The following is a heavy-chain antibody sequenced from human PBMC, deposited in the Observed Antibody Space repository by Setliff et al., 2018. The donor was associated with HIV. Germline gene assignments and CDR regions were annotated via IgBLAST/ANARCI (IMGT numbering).Heavy chain of an antibody. J-gene: IGHJ2*01. Sequence: GGSLRLSCAASGFTFSTYWMSWVRQAPGRGLEWVANIKQDGSEKFYVDSVKGRFTISRDNAKNSLYLQMNSLRAEDTAVYYCARDPYPYFDYGDWYFDLWGRGTLVTVSS. V-gene: IGHV3-7*01. CDR3: ARDPYPYFDYGDWYFDL. CDR2: IKQDGSEK. CDR1: GFTFSTYW. D-gene: IGHD4-17*01.